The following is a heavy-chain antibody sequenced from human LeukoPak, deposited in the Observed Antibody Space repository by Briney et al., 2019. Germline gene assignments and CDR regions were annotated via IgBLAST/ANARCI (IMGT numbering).Heavy chain of an antibody. Sequence: SETLSLTCTVSGGSISGYYWSWIRQPPGKGLEWIGYIYYSGSTNYNPSLKSRVTILLDTSKNQFSLKLRSVTAAETAVYYCARHKSPFFGNYTDWFDPWGQGTLVTVSS. V-gene: IGHV4-59*08. CDR3: ARHKSPFFGNYTDWFDP. J-gene: IGHJ5*02. CDR1: GGSISGYY. CDR2: IYYSGST. D-gene: IGHD3-3*01.